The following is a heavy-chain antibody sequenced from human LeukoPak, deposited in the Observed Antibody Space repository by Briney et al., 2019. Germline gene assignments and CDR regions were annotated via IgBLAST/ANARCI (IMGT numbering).Heavy chain of an antibody. J-gene: IGHJ4*02. Sequence: GGSLRLSCAASGFSFSNYALSWVRQSPRQGLEWVSAITSSGDSTYYADSVKGRFTISRDNSKNTLYLQMGSLRADDTAVYYCAALGPPIDFWGQGTLVTVSS. CDR1: GFSFSNYA. D-gene: IGHD7-27*01. CDR2: ITSSGDST. V-gene: IGHV3-23*01. CDR3: AALGPPIDF.